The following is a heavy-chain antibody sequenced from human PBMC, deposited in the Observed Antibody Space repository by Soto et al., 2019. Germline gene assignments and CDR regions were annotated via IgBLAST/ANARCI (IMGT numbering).Heavy chain of an antibody. CDR1: GYSFTSYW. J-gene: IGHJ4*02. Sequence: PGESLTISCKVSGYSFTSYWIVWVRQMPGKGLEWMGIIYPGDSDTRYSPSFQGQVTISADKSISTAYLQWSSLKASDTAMYYCAGPAPDTAMVPYYFDYWGQGTLVTVS. CDR2: IYPGDSDT. CDR3: AGPAPDTAMVPYYFDY. V-gene: IGHV5-51*01. D-gene: IGHD5-18*01.